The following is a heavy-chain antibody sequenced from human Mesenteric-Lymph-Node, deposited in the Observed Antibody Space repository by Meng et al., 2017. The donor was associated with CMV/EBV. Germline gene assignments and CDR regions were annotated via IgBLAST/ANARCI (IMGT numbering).Heavy chain of an antibody. V-gene: IGHV3-53*01. D-gene: IGHD3-10*01. CDR2: IYSGGST. CDR3: AGGYSYGLGSPDY. Sequence: GESLKISCAASGFTASSNYMSWVRQAPGKGLEWVSVIYSGGSTYYADSVKGRFTISRDNAKNTVYLQMNSLRAEDTAVYYCAGGYSYGLGSPDYWGQGTLVTSPQ. J-gene: IGHJ4*02. CDR1: GFTASSNY.